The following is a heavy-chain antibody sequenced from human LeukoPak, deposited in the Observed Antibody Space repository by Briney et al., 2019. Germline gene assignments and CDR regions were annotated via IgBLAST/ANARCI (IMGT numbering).Heavy chain of an antibody. CDR3: AKDQRIPAAIRGPFEY. CDR2: ISTSSSYI. Sequence: GGSLRLSCAASGFTFSTYTMNWVRQAPGKGLEWVSSISTSSSYIYYADSVKGRFTISRDNAKNSLYLQMNSLRAEDTAVYYCAKDQRIPAAIRGPFEYWGQGTLVTVSS. V-gene: IGHV3-21*01. J-gene: IGHJ4*02. D-gene: IGHD2-2*02. CDR1: GFTFSTYT.